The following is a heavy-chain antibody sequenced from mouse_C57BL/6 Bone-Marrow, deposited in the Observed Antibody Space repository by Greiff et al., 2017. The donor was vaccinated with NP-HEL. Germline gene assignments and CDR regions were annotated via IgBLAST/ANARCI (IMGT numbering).Heavy chain of an antibody. D-gene: IGHD2-5*01. CDR2: INYDGSST. V-gene: IGHV5-16*01. Sequence: EVMLVESEGGLVQPGSSMKLSCTASGFTFSDYYMAWVRQVPEKGLEWVANINYDGSSTYYLDSLKSRFIISRDNAKNILYLQMSSLKSEDTATYYCARDKSNYGYWYFDVWGTGTTVTVSS. CDR1: GFTFSDYY. CDR3: ARDKSNYGYWYFDV. J-gene: IGHJ1*03.